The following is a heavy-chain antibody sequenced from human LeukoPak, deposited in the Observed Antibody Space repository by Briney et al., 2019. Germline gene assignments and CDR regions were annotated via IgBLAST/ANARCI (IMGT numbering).Heavy chain of an antibody. CDR3: ARVYCSGGTCYSFDY. Sequence: PSETLSLTCTVSGGSLSSCDYYWSWIRQPPEKGLEWIGYIYHSGSSYYNPSLKSRVTISADRSKNQISLKLTSVTAADTAVYYCARVYCSGGTCYSFDYWGQGTLVTVSS. J-gene: IGHJ4*02. CDR1: GGSLSSCDYY. CDR2: IYHSGSS. D-gene: IGHD2-15*01. V-gene: IGHV4-30-2*01.